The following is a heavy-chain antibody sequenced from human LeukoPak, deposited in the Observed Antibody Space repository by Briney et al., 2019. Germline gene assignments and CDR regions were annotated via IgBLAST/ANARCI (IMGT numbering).Heavy chain of an antibody. CDR2: TYYRSKWYY. D-gene: IGHD6-25*01. V-gene: IGHV6-1*01. CDR1: GDSVSSNSAS. Sequence: SQTLSLTCSISGDSVSSNSASWHSIRQSPSRGLEWLGRTYYRSKWYYDYSVSVKGRMTLNPDTSKNQFSLQLNSVTPEDTAIYYCARVSGAWVPHFDGSGEGSPVSVSS. CDR3: ARVSGAWVPHFDG. J-gene: IGHJ4*02.